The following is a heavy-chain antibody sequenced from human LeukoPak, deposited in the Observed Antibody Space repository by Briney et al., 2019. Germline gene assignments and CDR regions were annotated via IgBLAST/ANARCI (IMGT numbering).Heavy chain of an antibody. CDR1: GYTFTSYG. J-gene: IGHJ4*02. CDR2: ISAYNGNT. CDR3: AREYRSYDSSGYYS. V-gene: IGHV1-18*01. Sequence: GAPVKVSCKASGYTFTSYGISWVRQAPGQGLEWMGWISAYNGNTNYAQKLQGRVTMTTDTSTSTAYMELSSLRSEDTAVYYCAREYRSYDSSGYYSWGQGTLVTVSS. D-gene: IGHD3-22*01.